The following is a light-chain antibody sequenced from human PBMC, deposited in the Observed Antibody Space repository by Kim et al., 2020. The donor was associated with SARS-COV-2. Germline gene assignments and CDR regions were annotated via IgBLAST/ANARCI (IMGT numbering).Light chain of an antibody. CDR2: DNK. V-gene: IGLV1-44*01. Sequence: GQKGNISCSGSNTNIGSKAVNWYDNRPGTAPHQLLYDNKQRPSGGPDRFSGAKSGTSASLATSWGQSEEEADDYCAGWDESPNGVIFGGGTKLTVL. CDR1: NTNIGSKA. CDR3: AGWDESPNGVI. J-gene: IGLJ2*01.